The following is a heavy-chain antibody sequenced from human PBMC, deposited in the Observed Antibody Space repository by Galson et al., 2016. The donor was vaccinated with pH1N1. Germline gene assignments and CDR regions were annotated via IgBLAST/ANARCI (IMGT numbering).Heavy chain of an antibody. CDR3: ARPGAGREVLRHYYYYMDV. V-gene: IGHV1-69*06. Sequence: VKVSCKASGGTLSSNGISWVRQAPGQGLEWVGGINPIFGTPNYAQKFQGRVTISADKSTSTAYMELSSLIFDDTAVYYCARPGAGREVLRHYYYYMDVWGRGTTVTVSS. J-gene: IGHJ6*03. D-gene: IGHD3-10*01. CDR1: GGTLSSNG. CDR2: INPIFGTP.